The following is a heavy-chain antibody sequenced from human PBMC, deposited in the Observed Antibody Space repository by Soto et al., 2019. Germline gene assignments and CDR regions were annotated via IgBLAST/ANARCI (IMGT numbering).Heavy chain of an antibody. CDR2: ISAYNGNT. D-gene: IGHD2-2*01. V-gene: IGHV1-18*01. J-gene: IGHJ5*02. Sequence: ASVKVSCKASGYTFTSYGISWVRQAPGQGLEWMGWISAYNGNTNYAQKLQGGVTMTTDTSTSTAYMELRSLRSDDTAVYYCARDEGYCSSTSCLGDNWFDPWGQGTLVTVSS. CDR1: GYTFTSYG. CDR3: ARDEGYCSSTSCLGDNWFDP.